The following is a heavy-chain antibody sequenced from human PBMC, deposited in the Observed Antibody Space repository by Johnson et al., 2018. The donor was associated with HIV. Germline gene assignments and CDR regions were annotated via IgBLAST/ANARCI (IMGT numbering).Heavy chain of an antibody. Sequence: VQLVESGGGVVRPGGSLRLSCAASGFTFDDYGMSWVRQAPGKGLEWVSGINWNGGSTGYADSVKGRFTISRDNSKNTLYLQINSLRAEDTAVYYCANLGDYSGINGFDIWGQGTMVTFSS. CDR2: INWNGGST. CDR1: GFTFDDYG. J-gene: IGHJ3*02. V-gene: IGHV3-20*04. D-gene: IGHD4-23*01. CDR3: ANLGDYSGINGFDI.